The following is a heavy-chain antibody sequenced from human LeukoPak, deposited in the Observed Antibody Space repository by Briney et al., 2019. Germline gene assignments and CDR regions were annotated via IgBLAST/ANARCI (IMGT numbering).Heavy chain of an antibody. CDR3: ARVGYCTNGVCYSSHWFDP. V-gene: IGHV3-74*01. CDR1: GFTFSNYW. D-gene: IGHD2-8*01. CDR2: INSDGSIR. J-gene: IGHJ5*02. Sequence: PGGSLRLSCAASGFTFSNYWMHWVRHALGKGLVWVSRINSDGSIRSYADSVKGRFTISRDNAKNTLYLQMNSLRAEDTAVYYCARVGYCTNGVCYSSHWFDPWGQGTLVTVFS.